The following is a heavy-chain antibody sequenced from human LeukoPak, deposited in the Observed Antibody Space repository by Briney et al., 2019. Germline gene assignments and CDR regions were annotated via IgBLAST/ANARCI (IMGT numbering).Heavy chain of an antibody. CDR3: ARRGRFQGPEFDY. CDR2: IYPGDSDT. J-gene: IGHJ4*02. D-gene: IGHD3-3*01. CDR1: GYSFTSYW. V-gene: IGHV5-51*01. Sequence: GESLKISCKGSGYSFTSYWLGWVRQMSGKGLEWMGIIYPGDSDTRYSPSFQGQVTISADKSISTAYLRWSSLKASDTAMYYCARRGRFQGPEFDYWGQGTLVTVSS.